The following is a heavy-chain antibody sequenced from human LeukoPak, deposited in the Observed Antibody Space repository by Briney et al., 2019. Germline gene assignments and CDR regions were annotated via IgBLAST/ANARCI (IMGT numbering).Heavy chain of an antibody. CDR1: GGSINSYY. J-gene: IGHJ4*02. V-gene: IGHV4-59*08. CDR3: ARRAYSAAYWKHFDY. Sequence: PSETLSLTCTVSGGSINSYYWSWIRQPPGKGLEWIGYIYYSGSTNYNPSLKSRVTISIDTSKNQFSLKLNSVTAADTAVYFCARRAYSAAYWKHFDYWGQGTLVTVSS. D-gene: IGHD1-1*01. CDR2: IYYSGST.